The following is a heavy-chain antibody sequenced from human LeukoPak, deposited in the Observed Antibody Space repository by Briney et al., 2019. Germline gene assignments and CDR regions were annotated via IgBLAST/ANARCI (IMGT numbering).Heavy chain of an antibody. V-gene: IGHV1-18*04. CDR3: ARDRYGDGVDY. CDR2: ISAYNGNT. D-gene: IGHD4-17*01. CDR1: GYTFTSYG. J-gene: IGHJ4*02. Sequence: EASVKVSCKASGYTFTSYGISWVRQAPGQGLEWMGWISAYNGNTNYAQKLRGRVTMTTDTSTSTAYMELRSLRSDDTAVYYCARDRYGDGVDYWGQGTLVTVSS.